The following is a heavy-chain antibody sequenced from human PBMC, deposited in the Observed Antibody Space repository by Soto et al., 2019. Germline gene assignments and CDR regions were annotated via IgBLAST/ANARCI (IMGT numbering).Heavy chain of an antibody. CDR1: GFTLSSYM. V-gene: IGHV3-21*06. J-gene: IGHJ4*01. CDR3: VRGMNPLF. Sequence: GSLRLSCAASGFTLSSYMMNWVRQAPGQGLEWISSISISSSDRYYADSVRGRFTISRDNAKNALYLQMNSLRADDTAVYFCVRGMNPLFGGQGTLVTVSS. CDR2: ISISSSDR.